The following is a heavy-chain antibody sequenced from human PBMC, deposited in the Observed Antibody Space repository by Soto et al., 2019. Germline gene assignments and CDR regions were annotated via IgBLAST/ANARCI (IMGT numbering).Heavy chain of an antibody. D-gene: IGHD3-10*01. CDR3: AHRESDREAY. Sequence: QITLKESGPTLVKPTQTLTLTCTFSGFSLNSGGVGVGWIRQPPGKALEWLALIYWDDDKRYSTSLERRLTITKDTSKNQVVLKMTNMDPVDTATYYCAHRESDREAYWGQGALVTVSS. J-gene: IGHJ4*02. CDR2: IYWDDDK. V-gene: IGHV2-5*02. CDR1: GFSLNSGGVG.